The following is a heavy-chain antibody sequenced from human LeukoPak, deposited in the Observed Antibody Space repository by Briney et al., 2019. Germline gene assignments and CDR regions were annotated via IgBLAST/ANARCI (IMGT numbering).Heavy chain of an antibody. V-gene: IGHV5-51*01. CDR3: ARHTSLGSFLEWSQQYYYYYMDV. CDR1: GYSFTSYW. CDR2: IYPGDSDT. Sequence: GESLKISCKGSGYSFTSYWIGWVRQMPGKGLEWMGIIYPGDSDTRYSPSFQGQVTISADKSISTAYLQWSSLKASDTAMYYCARHTSLGSFLEWSQQYYYYYMDVWGKGTTVTVSS. J-gene: IGHJ6*03. D-gene: IGHD3-3*01.